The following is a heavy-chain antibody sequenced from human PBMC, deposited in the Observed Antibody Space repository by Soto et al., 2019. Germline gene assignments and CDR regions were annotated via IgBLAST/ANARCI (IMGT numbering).Heavy chain of an antibody. CDR2: ISYDGSNK. J-gene: IGHJ4*02. CDR1: GFTFSSYG. V-gene: IGHV3-30*18. D-gene: IGHD6-19*01. CDR3: AKDRSIAVSGFDY. Sequence: GGSLRLSCAASGFTFSSYGMHWVRQAPGKGLEWVAVISYDGSNKYYADSVKGRFTISRDNSKNTLYLQMNSLRAEDTAVYYCAKDRSIAVSGFDYWGQGTLVTAPQ.